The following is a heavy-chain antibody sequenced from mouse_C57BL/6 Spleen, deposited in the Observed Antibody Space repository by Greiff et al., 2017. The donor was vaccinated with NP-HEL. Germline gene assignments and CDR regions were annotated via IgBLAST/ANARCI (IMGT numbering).Heavy chain of an antibody. J-gene: IGHJ2*01. CDR3: ARWGVTTRYYFDY. D-gene: IGHD2-2*01. V-gene: IGHV1-82*01. Sequence: VQLVESGPELVKPGASVKISCKASGYAFSSSWMNWVKQRPGKGLEWIGRIYPGDGDTNYNGKFKGKATLTADKSSSTAYMQLSSLTSEDSAVYFCARWGVTTRYYFDYWGQGTTLTVSS. CDR1: GYAFSSSW. CDR2: IYPGDGDT.